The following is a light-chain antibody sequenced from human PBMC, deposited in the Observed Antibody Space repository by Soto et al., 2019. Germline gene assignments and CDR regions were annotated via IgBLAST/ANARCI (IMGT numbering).Light chain of an antibody. CDR1: QTLNTKY. J-gene: IGKJ2*01. CDR3: QQYDESARYI. V-gene: IGKV3-20*01. Sequence: ELVLTQSPGTLSLSPGEGATLSCRASQTLNTKYSAWYQQKPGQPPSLLIYATSSRASGIPDRFSGCGSGTDFTLTISRLEPEDFAVYYCQQYDESARYIFGQGTTLDIK. CDR2: ATS.